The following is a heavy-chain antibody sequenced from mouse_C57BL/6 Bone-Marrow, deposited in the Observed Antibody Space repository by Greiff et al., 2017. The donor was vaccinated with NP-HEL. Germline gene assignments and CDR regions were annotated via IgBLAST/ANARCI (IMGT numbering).Heavy chain of an antibody. CDR1: GFNIKDDY. V-gene: IGHV14-4*01. CDR3: TTSSGYFAY. Sequence: EVKLMESGAELVRPGASVKLSCTASGFNIKDDYMHWVKQRPEQGLEWIGWIDPENGDTEYASKFQGKATITADTSSNTAYLQLSSLTSEDTAVYYCTTSSGYFAYWGQGTLVTVSA. CDR2: IDPENGDT. D-gene: IGHD3-2*02. J-gene: IGHJ3*01.